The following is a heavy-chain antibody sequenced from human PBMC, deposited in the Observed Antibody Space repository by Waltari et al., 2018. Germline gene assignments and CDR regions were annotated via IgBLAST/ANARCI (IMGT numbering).Heavy chain of an antibody. CDR2: INHSGST. D-gene: IGHD6-6*01. CDR3: ARTRYSSSSPLDY. Sequence: QVQLQQWGAGLLKPSETLSLTCAVYGGSFSGYYWSWIRQPQGKGLEWIGEINHSGSTNYNPSLKSRVTISVDTSKNQFSLKLSSVTAADTAVYYCARTRYSSSSPLDYWGQGTLVTVSS. CDR1: GGSFSGYY. J-gene: IGHJ4*02. V-gene: IGHV4-34*01.